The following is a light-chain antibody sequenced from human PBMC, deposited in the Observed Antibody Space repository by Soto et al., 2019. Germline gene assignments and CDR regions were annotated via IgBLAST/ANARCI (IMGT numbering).Light chain of an antibody. CDR1: SDDIGAYDY. V-gene: IGLV2-14*01. CDR3: SSYRSSDTLEV. CDR2: AVS. J-gene: IGLJ1*01. Sequence: QSALTQPSSVSASPGQSISISCTGTSDDIGAYDYVSWYQQHPGKAPKLILYAVSNRPSGVSTRFSGSKSGNTASLTISGVQADDEADYYRSSYRSSDTLEVFGTGTKVTVL.